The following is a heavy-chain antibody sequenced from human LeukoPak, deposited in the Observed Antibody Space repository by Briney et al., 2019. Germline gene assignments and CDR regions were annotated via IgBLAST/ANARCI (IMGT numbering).Heavy chain of an antibody. D-gene: IGHD1-1*01. J-gene: IGHJ4*02. CDR1: GFTFSSSW. V-gene: IGHV3-74*01. Sequence: GGSLRLSCAASGFTFSSSWMYWVRQGPGKGLVWVSRINSDGTMTNYADSVKGRFTISRDNAKNTVYLQMNSLTAEDTALYYCTRDAYKSFDSWGQGTLVTVSS. CDR2: INSDGTMT. CDR3: TRDAYKSFDS.